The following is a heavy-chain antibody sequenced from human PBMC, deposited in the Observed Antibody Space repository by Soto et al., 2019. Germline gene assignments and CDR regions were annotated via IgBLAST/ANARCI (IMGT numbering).Heavy chain of an antibody. J-gene: IGHJ5*01. D-gene: IGHD2-21*01. V-gene: IGHV4-39*01. CDR3: GRVVEGATRHTDPDS. CDR1: GVSIHNSHSF. Sequence: LETLSLTCTVSGVSIHNSHSFWAWIRQPPGKGLQFIASVYHNGGAHYNSSLKSRVTISVDTANNQVSLRMRSLTAADTAFYYCGRVVEGATRHTDPDSWGQGILVTVSS. CDR2: VYHNGGA.